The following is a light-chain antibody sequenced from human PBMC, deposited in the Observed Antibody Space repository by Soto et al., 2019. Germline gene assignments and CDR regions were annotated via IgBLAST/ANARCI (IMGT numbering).Light chain of an antibody. J-gene: IGKJ2*01. CDR3: LQYGSSPPRYT. CDR1: QSVSTTY. Sequence: EIVLTQSPGTLSLSPGERATLSCRASQSVSTTYLAWYQHKPGQAPSLLIYAASSRATGIPDRFSGSGSGTAFTFTIGRLEPEDSAGYYRLQYGSSPPRYTFDQGTKLDIK. CDR2: AAS. V-gene: IGKV3-20*01.